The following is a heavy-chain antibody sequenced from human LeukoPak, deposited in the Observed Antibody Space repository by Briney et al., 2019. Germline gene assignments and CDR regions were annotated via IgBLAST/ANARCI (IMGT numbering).Heavy chain of an antibody. CDR2: INPNSGGT. D-gene: IGHD1-1*01. J-gene: IGHJ6*03. Sequence: GASVKVSCKASGYTFTGYYMHWVRQAPGQGLEWMGWINPNSGGTNYAQKLQGRVTMTRDTSISTAYMELSRLRSDDTAVYYCAGPTTHSYYYYMDVWGKGTTVTVSS. CDR3: AGPTTHSYYYYMDV. V-gene: IGHV1-2*02. CDR1: GYTFTGYY.